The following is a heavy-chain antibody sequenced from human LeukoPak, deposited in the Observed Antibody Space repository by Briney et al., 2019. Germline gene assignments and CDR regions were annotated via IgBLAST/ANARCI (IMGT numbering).Heavy chain of an antibody. CDR2: IYYSGNT. J-gene: IGHJ4*02. Sequence: SETLSLTCTVSGGSISSGGYYWSWIRQHPGQGLEWIGYIYYSGNTYYNPSLQSRVTISVDTSKNQFSLNLSSVTAADTAVFYCARGHDYFDYWGQGTLVTVSS. CDR1: GGSISSGGYY. CDR3: ARGHDYFDY. V-gene: IGHV4-30-4*08.